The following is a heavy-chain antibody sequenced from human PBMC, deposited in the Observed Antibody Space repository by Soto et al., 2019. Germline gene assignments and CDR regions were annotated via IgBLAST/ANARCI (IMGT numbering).Heavy chain of an antibody. CDR2: ISPHNNNT. CDR3: ARGKFYFDN. Sequence: QVQLVQSETEVKKPGASVEVSCKASGYRFTTYAITWVRQAPGQGLEWMGWISPHNNNTEYVQKFQGRVAMTADTSTSTTYMEVRSLRSDDPALYYCARGKFYFDNWGQGTLVTVSS. J-gene: IGHJ4*02. V-gene: IGHV1-18*01. CDR1: GYRFTTYA.